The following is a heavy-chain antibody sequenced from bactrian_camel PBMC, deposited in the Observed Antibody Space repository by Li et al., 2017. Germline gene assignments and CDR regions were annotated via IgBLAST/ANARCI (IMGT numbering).Heavy chain of an antibody. CDR2: ISAPGGLS. V-gene: IGHV3-3*01. CDR1: EAVRC. CDR3: AADHPRRGAFCT. J-gene: IGHJ4*01. Sequence: QVQLVESGGGSVQAGGSLRVSCAASEAVRCMGWFRQAPGTERVGIAGISAPGGLSDYADSVKGRFTISQDNAKNTVYLQMNSLKPEDTAMYYCAADHPRRGAFCTGARGPRSPSP.